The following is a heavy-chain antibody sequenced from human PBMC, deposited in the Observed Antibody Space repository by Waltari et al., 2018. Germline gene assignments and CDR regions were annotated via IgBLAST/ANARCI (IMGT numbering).Heavy chain of an antibody. V-gene: IGHV3-30*03. D-gene: IGHD3-22*01. Sequence: QVQLVESGGGVVQPGRSLRLSCAAYGFTFTRDVYQWFRQAPGKGLEWVAVISRDEKNTYYADSVKGRFTVSRDNSKNTIYLQMNSLKTEDTAVYYCAREDYYDRGRIGANFDYWGQGTLVTVSS. CDR2: ISRDEKNT. CDR3: AREDYYDRGRIGANFDY. CDR1: GFTFTRDV. J-gene: IGHJ4*02.